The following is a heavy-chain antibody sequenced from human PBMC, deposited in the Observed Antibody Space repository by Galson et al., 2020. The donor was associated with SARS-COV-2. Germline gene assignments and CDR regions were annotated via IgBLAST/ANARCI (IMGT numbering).Heavy chain of an antibody. CDR2: FRGSGLT. J-gene: IGHJ4*02. CDR1: GFRFSSYD. CDR3: AKRDNSGRYFDY. V-gene: IGHV3-23*01. Sequence: GGSLRLSCAASGFRFSSYDMSWVRQAPGKGLKWVSTFRGSGLTLYADSVKGRFTISRDNSKNTLYLRVDSLRAEDMAVYYCAKRDNSGRYFDYWGQGTLLIVSA. D-gene: IGHD3-22*01.